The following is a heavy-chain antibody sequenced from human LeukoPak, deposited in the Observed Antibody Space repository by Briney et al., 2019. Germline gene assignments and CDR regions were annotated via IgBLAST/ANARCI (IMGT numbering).Heavy chain of an antibody. CDR3: ASSHDYDSRGYFVGYYFDY. CDR2: IYYSGST. D-gene: IGHD3-22*01. CDR1: GGSISSYY. V-gene: IGHV4-59*01. Sequence: SETLSLTCTVSGGSISSYYWSWLRQPPGKGLEWIGYIYYSGSTNYNPSLKSRVTISVDTSKNQFSLKLSSVTAADTAVYYCASSHDYDSRGYFVGYYFDYWGQGTLVTVSS. J-gene: IGHJ4*02.